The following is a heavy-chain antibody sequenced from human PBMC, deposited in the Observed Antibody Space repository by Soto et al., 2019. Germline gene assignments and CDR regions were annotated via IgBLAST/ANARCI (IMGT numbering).Heavy chain of an antibody. CDR1: GGSISSSSYY. D-gene: IGHD5-12*01. J-gene: IGHJ4*02. CDR3: ASLSGYRPRIDY. Sequence: SETLSLTCTVSGGSISSSSYYWGWIRQPPGKGLEWIGSIYYSGSTYYNPSLKSRVTISVDTSKNQFSLKLSSVTAADTAVYYCASLSGYRPRIDYWGQGTLVTVSS. CDR2: IYYSGST. V-gene: IGHV4-39*01.